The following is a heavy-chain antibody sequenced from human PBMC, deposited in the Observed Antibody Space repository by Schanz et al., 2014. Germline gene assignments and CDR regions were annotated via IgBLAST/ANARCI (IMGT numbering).Heavy chain of an antibody. CDR3: ARDGGRDGYNLAFDV. J-gene: IGHJ3*01. CDR1: GFTFTNYA. V-gene: IGHV3-66*01. D-gene: IGHD5-12*01. Sequence: EVQLVESGGGMVQPGGSLRLSCAASGFTFTNYAMTWVRQAPGKGLEWVSVTYLGGNTDYADSVKGRFTISRDDSKNTLHLQMNSLRSEDTAIYFCARDGGRDGYNLAFDVWGQGTLVTVSS. CDR2: TYLGGNT.